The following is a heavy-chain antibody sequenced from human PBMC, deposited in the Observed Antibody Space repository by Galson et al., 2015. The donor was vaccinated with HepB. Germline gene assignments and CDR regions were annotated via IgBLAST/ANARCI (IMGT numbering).Heavy chain of an antibody. CDR1: GFTFSSYG. CDR2: IWYDGSNK. Sequence: SLRLSCAASGFTFSSYGMRWVRQAPGKGLEWVSVIWYDGSNKYYEDSVKGRFTISRDNSKNKLYLQMNSMGAEDTAVYYCARELRCLEWCCYMDFWGKGTTVTVSS. V-gene: IGHV3-33*01. CDR3: ARELRCLEWCCYMDF. D-gene: IGHD3-3*01. J-gene: IGHJ6*03.